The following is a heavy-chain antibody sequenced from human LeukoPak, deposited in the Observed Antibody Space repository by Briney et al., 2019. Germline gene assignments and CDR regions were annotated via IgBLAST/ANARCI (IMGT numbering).Heavy chain of an antibody. V-gene: IGHV3-30*03. J-gene: IGHJ3*02. CDR3: AHKVAGRAFDI. CDR1: GFTFSSYA. CDR2: ISYDGSNK. D-gene: IGHD6-19*01. Sequence: GGSLRLSCAASGFTFSSYAMSWVRQAPGKGLEWVAVISYDGSNKYYADSVKGRFTISRDNSKNTLYLQMNSLRAEDTAVYYCAHKVAGRAFDIWGQGTMVTVSS.